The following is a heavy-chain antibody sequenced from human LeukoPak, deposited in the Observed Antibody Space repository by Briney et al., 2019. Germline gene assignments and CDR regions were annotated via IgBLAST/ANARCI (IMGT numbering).Heavy chain of an antibody. V-gene: IGHV3-21*01. CDR3: ARVYGSGSPSYYYYYGMDV. Sequence: GGSLRLSCAASGFTFSSYSMNWVRQAPGKGLEWVSSISSSSSYIYYADSVKGRFTISRDNAKNSLYLQMNSLRAEDTAVYYCARVYGSGSPSYYYYYGMDVWGQGTTVTVSS. CDR2: ISSSSSYI. J-gene: IGHJ6*02. CDR1: GFTFSSYS. D-gene: IGHD3-10*01.